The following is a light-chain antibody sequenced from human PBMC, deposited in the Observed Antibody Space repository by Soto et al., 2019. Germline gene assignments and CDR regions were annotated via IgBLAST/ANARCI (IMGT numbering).Light chain of an antibody. V-gene: IGLV1-40*01. CDR2: VNS. CDR1: STNIGAAYD. Sequence: QSVLTQPPAVSGAPGQRVTISCTGSSTNIGAAYDVHWYRQFPGTAPKLLIYVNSNRPSGVPDRFSGSKSGTSASLAITGLQAEDEADYYCQSYDSSLSASVFGGGTKLTVL. J-gene: IGLJ2*01. CDR3: QSYDSSLSASV.